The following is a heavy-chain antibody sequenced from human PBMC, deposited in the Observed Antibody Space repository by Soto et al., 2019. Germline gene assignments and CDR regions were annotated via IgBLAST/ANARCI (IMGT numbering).Heavy chain of an antibody. D-gene: IGHD3-9*01. V-gene: IGHV1-18*01. J-gene: IGHJ4*02. Sequence: QVQLVQYGAEVKKPGASVKVSCKTSGYTFINFGISWVRQAPGQGLAWMGWITTFNGKTNYAQKYQGRLTITADSSTSAGVRERRSLVSDDAAVDYWVRDRFAYFDPPAADCWGQGTLVTVSS. CDR3: VRDRFAYFDPPAADC. CDR1: GYTFINFG. CDR2: ITTFNGKT.